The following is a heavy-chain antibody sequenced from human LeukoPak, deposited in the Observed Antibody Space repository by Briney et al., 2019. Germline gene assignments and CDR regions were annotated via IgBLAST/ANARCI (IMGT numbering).Heavy chain of an antibody. CDR1: GGSFSGYY. D-gene: IGHD5-24*01. CDR2: INHSGST. CDR3: ANRDGSTASYYFDY. V-gene: IGHV4-34*01. Sequence: PSETLSLTCAVYGGSFSGYYWSWIRQPPGKGLEWIGEINHSGSTNYNPSLKSRVTISVDTSKNQFSLKLSSVTAADTAVYYCANRDGSTASYYFDYWGQGTLVTVSS. J-gene: IGHJ4*02.